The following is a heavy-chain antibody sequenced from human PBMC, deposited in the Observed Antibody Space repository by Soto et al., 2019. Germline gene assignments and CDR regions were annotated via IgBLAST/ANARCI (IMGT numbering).Heavy chain of an antibody. CDR1: GYTFTSYA. CDR3: ARDGESYYDFWSGYFRGAFDY. Sequence: ASVKVSFKASGYTFTSYAMHWVRQAPGQRLEWMGWINAGNGNTKYSQKFQGRVTITRDTSASTAYMELSSLRSEDTAVYYCARDGESYYDFWSGYFRGAFDYWGQGTLVTVSS. D-gene: IGHD3-3*01. V-gene: IGHV1-3*01. J-gene: IGHJ4*02. CDR2: INAGNGNT.